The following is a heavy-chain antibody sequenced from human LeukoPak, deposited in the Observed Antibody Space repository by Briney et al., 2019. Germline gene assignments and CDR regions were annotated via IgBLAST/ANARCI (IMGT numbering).Heavy chain of an antibody. V-gene: IGHV4-59*08. D-gene: IGHD3-16*01. Sequence: SETLSLTCTVSGGSINNYYWNWIRQPPGKGLEWIGYIYNSGTTNYNPSLQSRITISVDTSKNQFSLKLSSATAADTAVYYCARRTQMSTFGEVNWLDPWGQGTLVTVSS. CDR3: ARRTQMSTFGEVNWLDP. J-gene: IGHJ5*02. CDR1: GGSINNYY. CDR2: IYNSGTT.